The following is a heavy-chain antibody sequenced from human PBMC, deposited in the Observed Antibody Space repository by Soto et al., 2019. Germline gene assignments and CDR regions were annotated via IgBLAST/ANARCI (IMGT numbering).Heavy chain of an antibody. V-gene: IGHV3-11*01. CDR1: GFTFSDYY. J-gene: IGHJ3*02. CDR2: ISSSGSTI. CDR3: ARRLGYCSGGSCITRAAFDI. D-gene: IGHD2-15*01. Sequence: GESLKISCAASGFTFSDYYMSWIRQAPGKGLEWVSYISSSGSTIYYADSVKGRFTISRDNAKNSLYLQMNSLRAEDTAVYYCARRLGYCSGGSCITRAAFDIWGQGTMVTVSS.